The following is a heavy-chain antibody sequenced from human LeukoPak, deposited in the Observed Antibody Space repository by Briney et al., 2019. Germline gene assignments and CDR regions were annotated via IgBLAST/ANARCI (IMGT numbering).Heavy chain of an antibody. V-gene: IGHV1-8*02. CDR2: MNPNSGNT. D-gene: IGHD5-24*01. CDR3: ARSKVEMATIGNYYYYYYMDV. J-gene: IGHJ6*03. CDR1: GYTFTSYG. Sequence: ASVKVSCKASGYTFTSYGISWVRQATGQGLEWMGWMNPNSGNTGYAQKFQGRVTMTRITSISTAYMELSSLRSEDTAVYYCARSKVEMATIGNYYYYYYMDVWGKGTTVTISS.